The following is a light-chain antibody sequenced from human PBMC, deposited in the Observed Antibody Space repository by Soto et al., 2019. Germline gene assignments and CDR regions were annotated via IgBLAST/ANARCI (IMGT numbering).Light chain of an antibody. V-gene: IGKV2D-29*01. CDR2: EAS. CDR3: MQTIQPAFT. J-gene: IGKJ2*01. Sequence: EIVMTQSPLSLSVTPGQPASISCKSSQTLRHRDGKTYLYWYLQRTGQPPQLLIHEASNRFSGVSDRFSGSGSETDFTLKISRVEAEDVGVYYCMQTIQPAFTFGQGTKLDIK. CDR1: QTLRHRDGKTY.